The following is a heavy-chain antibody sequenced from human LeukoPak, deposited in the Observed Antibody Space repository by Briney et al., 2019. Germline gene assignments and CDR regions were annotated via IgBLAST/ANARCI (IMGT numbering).Heavy chain of an antibody. J-gene: IGHJ6*04. V-gene: IGHV1-2*02. CDR2: INPNSGGT. D-gene: IGHD2-21*02. CDR1: GYTFTGYY. CDR3: ARDNREVRGGDCFDV. Sequence: ASVKVSCKASGYTFTGYYMHWVRQAPGQGLEGMGWINPNSGGTNYAQKFQGRVTMTRDTSITTAYMELSRLRSDDTAVYYCARDNREVRGGDCFDVWGKGTTVTVSS.